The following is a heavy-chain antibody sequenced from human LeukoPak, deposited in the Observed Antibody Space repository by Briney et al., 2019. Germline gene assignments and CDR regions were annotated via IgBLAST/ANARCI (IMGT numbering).Heavy chain of an antibody. CDR1: GGSFSGYY. D-gene: IGHD2-8*01. Sequence: SETLSLTCAVYGGSFSGYYWSWIRQPPGKGLEWIGEINHSGSTNYNPSLKSRVTISVDTSKNQFSLKLSSVTAADTAVYYCARDGRGLGFYYYYMDVWGKGTTVTVSS. CDR2: INHSGST. CDR3: ARDGRGLGFYYYYMDV. J-gene: IGHJ6*03. V-gene: IGHV4-34*01.